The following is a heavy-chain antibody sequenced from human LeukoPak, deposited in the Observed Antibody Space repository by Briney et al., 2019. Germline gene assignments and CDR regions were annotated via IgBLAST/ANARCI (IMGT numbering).Heavy chain of an antibody. CDR3: ARDYRAFDI. V-gene: IGHV3-53*01. Sequence: GGSLRLSCAASGFTVRSNYMSWVRQAPGKGLEWVSIIYGGGSVFYADSVKGRFTISRDNAKNTLYLQMNSLRAEDTAVYYCARDYRAFDIWGQGTMVSVSS. D-gene: IGHD3-16*02. J-gene: IGHJ3*02. CDR2: IYGGGSV. CDR1: GFTVRSNY.